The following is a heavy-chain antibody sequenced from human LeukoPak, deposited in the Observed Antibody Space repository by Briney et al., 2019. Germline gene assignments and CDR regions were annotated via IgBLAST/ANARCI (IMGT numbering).Heavy chain of an antibody. Sequence: APVKVSCKASGYTFTGHYMHWVRQAPGQGLEWMGWINPNSGGTNHAKKFQGRVTMTRDTSISTAYMELSRLRSDDTAVYYCARDRPLDADDYYGFYYFDYWGQGTLVTVSS. D-gene: IGHD3-10*01. CDR1: GYTFTGHY. CDR3: ARDRPLDADDYYGFYYFDY. V-gene: IGHV1-2*02. CDR2: INPNSGGT. J-gene: IGHJ4*02.